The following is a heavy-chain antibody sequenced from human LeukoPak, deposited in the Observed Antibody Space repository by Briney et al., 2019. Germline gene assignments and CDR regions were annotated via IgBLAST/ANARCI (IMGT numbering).Heavy chain of an antibody. CDR3: ARARAFLTMIAPNDY. V-gene: IGHV1-46*01. Sequence: GASVKVSCKASGYTFTSYYMHWVRQAPGRGLEWMGIINPSGGSTSYAQKFQGRVTMTRDTSTSTVYMELSSLRSEDTAVYYCARARAFLTMIAPNDYWGQGTLVTVSS. CDR1: GYTFTSYY. J-gene: IGHJ4*02. D-gene: IGHD3-22*01. CDR2: INPSGGST.